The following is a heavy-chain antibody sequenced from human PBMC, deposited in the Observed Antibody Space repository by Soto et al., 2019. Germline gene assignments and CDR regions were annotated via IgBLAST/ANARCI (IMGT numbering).Heavy chain of an antibody. CDR3: ARHGRGHYYYYGMDV. Sequence: LGESLKISCKGSGYSFTSYWISWVRQMPGKGLEWMGRIDPSDSYTNYSPSFQGHVTISADKSISTAYLQWSSLKASDTAMYYCARHGRGHYYYYGMDVWGQGTTVTVSS. CDR1: GYSFTSYW. V-gene: IGHV5-10-1*01. J-gene: IGHJ6*02. CDR2: IDPSDSYT.